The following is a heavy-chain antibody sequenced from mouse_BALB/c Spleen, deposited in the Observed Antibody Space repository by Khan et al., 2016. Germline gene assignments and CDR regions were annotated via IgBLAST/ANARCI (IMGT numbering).Heavy chain of an antibody. CDR2: IGYSGST. J-gene: IGHJ3*01. D-gene: IGHD1-2*01. CDR1: GYSITSDYA. Sequence: EVQLQESGPGLVKPSQSLSLTCTVTGYSITSDYAWNWIRQFPGNKLEWMGYIGYSGSTSYNTSLKSRISITRDSSKNQFFLQLNSVTTEDTATYYCALLRLAYWGQGTLVTVSA. CDR3: ALLRLAY. V-gene: IGHV3-2*02.